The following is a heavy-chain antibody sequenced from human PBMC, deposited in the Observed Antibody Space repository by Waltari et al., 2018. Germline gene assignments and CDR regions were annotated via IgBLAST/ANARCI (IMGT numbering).Heavy chain of an antibody. CDR3: ARDYFSDYVFDY. Sequence: QVQLVQSGGEVKNPGASVKVSCKTSGYTFSSWGISWVRQAPGQGPGLMGWTSAHNYDTNYVEKFQGRVTMTTDTSTNTSYLELRSLRSDHTAVYYCARDYFSDYVFDYWGQGTLVIVSS. CDR1: GYTFSSWG. J-gene: IGHJ4*02. V-gene: IGHV1-18*01. D-gene: IGHD4-4*01. CDR2: TSAHNYDT.